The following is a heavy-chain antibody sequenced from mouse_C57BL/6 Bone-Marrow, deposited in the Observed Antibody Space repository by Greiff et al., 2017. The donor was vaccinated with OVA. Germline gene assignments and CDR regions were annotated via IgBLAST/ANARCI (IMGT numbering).Heavy chain of an antibody. CDR1: GFTFSSYA. CDR3: ARDDAPSHFDY. Sequence: EVKLVESGGGLVKPGGSLKLSCAASGFTFSSYAMSWVRQTPEKRLEWVATISDGGSYTYYPDNVKGRFTISRYNAKNNLYLQMSHLKSEDTAMYYCARDDAPSHFDYWGQGTTLTVSS. V-gene: IGHV5-4*01. CDR2: ISDGGSYT. D-gene: IGHD2-3*01. J-gene: IGHJ2*01.